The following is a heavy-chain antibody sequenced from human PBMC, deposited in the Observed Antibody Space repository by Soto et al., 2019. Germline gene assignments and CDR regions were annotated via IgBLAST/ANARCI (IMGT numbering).Heavy chain of an antibody. CDR3: ASDQDPDIVVVPAAYYYYYYGMDV. Sequence: QVQLVQSGAEVKKPGSSVKVSCKASGGTFSSYAISWVRQAPGQGLEWMGGIIPIFGTANYAKEFQGRVTITTDDSPSTAYMELSSLRSEDTAVYYCASDQDPDIVVVPAAYYYYYYGMDVWGKGTTVTVSS. D-gene: IGHD2-2*01. J-gene: IGHJ6*04. CDR2: IIPIFGTA. V-gene: IGHV1-69*01. CDR1: GGTFSSYA.